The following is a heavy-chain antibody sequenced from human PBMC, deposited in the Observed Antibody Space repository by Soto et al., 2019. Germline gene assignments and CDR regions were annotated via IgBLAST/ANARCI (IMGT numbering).Heavy chain of an antibody. CDR3: ARQPHGDYGQSDD. V-gene: IGHV1-8*01. CDR1: GYTFTSYD. CDR2: MNPNSGNT. J-gene: IGHJ4*02. D-gene: IGHD4-17*01. Sequence: ASVKVSCKASGYTFTSYDINWVRQATGQGLGWMGWMNPNSGNTSQAPKVQGRITMNRNTSISTAYMELSSLRSEDTAVYYCARQPHGDYGQSDDWGPGTLVT.